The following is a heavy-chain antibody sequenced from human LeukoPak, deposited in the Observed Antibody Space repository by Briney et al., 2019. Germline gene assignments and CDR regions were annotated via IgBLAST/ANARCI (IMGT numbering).Heavy chain of an antibody. CDR3: ARDAVYSSSWQYY. V-gene: IGHV3-33*01. J-gene: IGHJ4*02. D-gene: IGHD6-13*01. CDR1: GLTFSSYG. Sequence: GGSVRLSCAASGLTFSSYGMHWVRQAPGKGLEWVAVIWYDGSNKYYADSVKGRFTISRDNSKNTLYLQMNSLRAEDTAVYYCARDAVYSSSWQYYWGQGTLVTVSS. CDR2: IWYDGSNK.